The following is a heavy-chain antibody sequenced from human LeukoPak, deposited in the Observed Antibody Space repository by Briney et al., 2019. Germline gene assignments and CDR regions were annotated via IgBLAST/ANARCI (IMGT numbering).Heavy chain of an antibody. CDR3: ARDQYYYGSGTNGMDV. CDR1: GGTFSSYA. Sequence: VASVKVSCKASGGTFSSYAISWVRQAPGQGLEWMGGIIPIFGTANYAQKFQGRVTITADESTSTAYMELSSLRSEDTAVYYCARDQYYYGSGTNGMDVWGQGTTVTVSS. CDR2: IIPIFGTA. V-gene: IGHV1-69*13. D-gene: IGHD3-10*01. J-gene: IGHJ6*02.